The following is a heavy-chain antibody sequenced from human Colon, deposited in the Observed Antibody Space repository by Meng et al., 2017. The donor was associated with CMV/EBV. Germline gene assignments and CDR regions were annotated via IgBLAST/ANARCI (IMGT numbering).Heavy chain of an antibody. V-gene: IGHV2-5*01. CDR3: AHRPPTYYYDSSGYYKN. CDR2: IYWNDDK. D-gene: IGHD3-22*01. CDR1: LRSSGVG. Sequence: LRSSGVGVSWIRQPPGQALEWLSLIYWNDDKRYSPSLKSRLPITKDTSKNQVVLTMTNMDPVDTATYYCAHRPPTYYYDSSGYYKNWGQGTLVTVSS. J-gene: IGHJ4*02.